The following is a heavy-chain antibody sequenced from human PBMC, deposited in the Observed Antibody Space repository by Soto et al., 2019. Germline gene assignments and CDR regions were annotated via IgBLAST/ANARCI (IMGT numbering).Heavy chain of an antibody. D-gene: IGHD1-26*01. CDR3: ATPLVPGYYYYGMDV. V-gene: IGHV3-30*03. CDR1: GFTFSSYG. CDR2: ISYDGSNK. Sequence: TGGSLRLSCAASGFTFSSYGMHWVRQAPGKGLEWVAVISYDGSNKYYADSVKGRFTISRDNSKNTLYLQMNSLRAEDTAVYYCATPLVPGYYYYGMDVWDQGTTVTVSS. J-gene: IGHJ6*02.